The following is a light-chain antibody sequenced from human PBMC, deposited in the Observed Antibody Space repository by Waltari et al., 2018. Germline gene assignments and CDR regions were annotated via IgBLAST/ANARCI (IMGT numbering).Light chain of an antibody. CDR3: SSYSTSITPYV. CDR1: SSDVGGYNH. V-gene: IGLV2-14*03. CDR2: DVS. J-gene: IGLJ1*01. Sequence: QSALTQPASVSGSPGQSITISCTGTSSDVGGYNHVSWYQQHPGKAPKLIIYDVSSRPPGFSNRFFGSKSGNTASLTISGLQAEDEAVYFCSSYSTSITPYVFGTGTKVTVL.